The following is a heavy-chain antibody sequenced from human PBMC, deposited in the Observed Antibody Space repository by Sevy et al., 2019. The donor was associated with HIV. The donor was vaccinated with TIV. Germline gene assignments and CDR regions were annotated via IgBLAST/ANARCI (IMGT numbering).Heavy chain of an antibody. D-gene: IGHD1-1*01. CDR2: IYFTGNT. J-gene: IGHJ4*02. CDR3: ARDSTTRPRVLDY. V-gene: IGHV4-59*01. Sequence: SETLSLTCSVSGGSISSYFWTWVRQSPGKGLEWIGNIYFTGNTDYSPSLKSRATWSLETSKSQFSLTLKSVTAADTAIYFCARDSTTRPRVLDYWGQGTLVTVSS. CDR1: GGSISSYF.